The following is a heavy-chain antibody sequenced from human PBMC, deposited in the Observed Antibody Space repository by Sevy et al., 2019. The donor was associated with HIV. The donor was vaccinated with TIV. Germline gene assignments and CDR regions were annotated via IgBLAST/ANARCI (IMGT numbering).Heavy chain of an antibody. CDR2: IKSKADGGTT. J-gene: IGHJ6*02. CDR3: STDPIIVLLVTDGMDV. V-gene: IGHV3-15*01. Sequence: GGSLRLSCAASGFTFSYAWMSWVRQAPGKGLEWLGRIKSKADGGTTDYAAPVKGRFTISRDDSKNTLYLQMNSLKTEDTAVYYCSTDPIIVLLVTDGMDVWGQRTTVTVSS. D-gene: IGHD2-21*02. CDR1: GFTFSYAW.